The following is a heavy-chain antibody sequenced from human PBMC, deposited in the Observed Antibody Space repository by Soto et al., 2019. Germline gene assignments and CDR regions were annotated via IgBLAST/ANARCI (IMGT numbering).Heavy chain of an antibody. CDR3: ARGHVVRGVNWFDP. CDR1: VVSISSYY. Sequence: PSETLSLTCTVSVVSISSYYWSWIRHPPGKGLEWVGYIYYSGSTNYNPSLKSRVTISVDTSKNQFSLKLSSVTAADTAVYYCARGHVVRGVNWFDPWGQGTLGTVSS. J-gene: IGHJ5*02. V-gene: IGHV4-59*01. D-gene: IGHD3-10*01. CDR2: IYYSGST.